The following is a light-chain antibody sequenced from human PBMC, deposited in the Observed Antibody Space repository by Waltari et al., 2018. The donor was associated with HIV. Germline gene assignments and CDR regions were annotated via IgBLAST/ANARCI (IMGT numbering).Light chain of an antibody. CDR1: SSDIGGYKY. Sequence: QSALTQPASVSGSPGQSITISCTGTSSDIGGYKYVSWYQQQPGKAPKLMISVVSNRPSGVSNRFSGSKSGNTASLTISGLQAEDEADYYCSSYTTSSTWVFGGGTKLTVL. V-gene: IGLV2-14*01. J-gene: IGLJ3*02. CDR3: SSYTTSSTWV. CDR2: VVS.